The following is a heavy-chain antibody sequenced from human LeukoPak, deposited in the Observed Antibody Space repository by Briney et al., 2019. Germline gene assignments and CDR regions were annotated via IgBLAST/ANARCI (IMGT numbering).Heavy chain of an antibody. CDR2: ISYDGSNK. CDR1: GFTFSSYS. D-gene: IGHD3-16*01. J-gene: IGHJ6*02. CDR3: AKDLGIRYYYGMDV. V-gene: IGHV3-30*18. Sequence: GGSLRLSCAASGFTFSSYSMNWVRQAPGKGLEWVAVISYDGSNKYYADSVKGRFTISRDNSKNTLYLQMNSLRAEDTAVYYCAKDLGIRYYYGMDVWGQGTTVTVSS.